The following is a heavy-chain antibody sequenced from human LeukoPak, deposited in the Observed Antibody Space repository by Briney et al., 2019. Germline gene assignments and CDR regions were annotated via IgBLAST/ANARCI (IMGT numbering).Heavy chain of an antibody. CDR2: IYYSGST. Sequence: SGTLSLTCTVSGGSISSYYWSWIRQPPGKGLEWIGYIYYSGSTNYNPSLKSRVTISVDTSKNQFSLKLSSVTAADTAVYYCARQRGLSSSWYPLDYWGQGTLVTVSS. CDR1: GGSISSYY. CDR3: ARQRGLSSSWYPLDY. J-gene: IGHJ4*02. V-gene: IGHV4-59*01. D-gene: IGHD6-13*01.